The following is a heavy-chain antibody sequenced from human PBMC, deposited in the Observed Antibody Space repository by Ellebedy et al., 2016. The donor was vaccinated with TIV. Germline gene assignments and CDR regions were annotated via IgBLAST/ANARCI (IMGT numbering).Heavy chain of an antibody. CDR1: GFTFSDYY. J-gene: IGHJ4*02. Sequence: GESLKISCAASGFTFSDYYMNWIRQAPGKGLEWVSYIGSVSSHTNYADSVKGRFTVSRDNAKNSLYLQMNSLKAEDTAVYYSARRVAGKASFDYWGQGTLVTVSS. D-gene: IGHD6-19*01. CDR2: IGSVSSHT. V-gene: IGHV3-11*06. CDR3: ARRVAGKASFDY.